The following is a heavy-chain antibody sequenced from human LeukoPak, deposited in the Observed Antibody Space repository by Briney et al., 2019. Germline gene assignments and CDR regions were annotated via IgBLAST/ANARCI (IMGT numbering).Heavy chain of an antibody. CDR3: ARDFYDFWSTCWFDP. V-gene: IGHV3-23*01. Sequence: PGGSLRLSCAASGFTFSSYAMSWVRQAPGKGLEWVSAISGSGGSTYYADSVKGRFTISRDNAKNSLYLQMNSLRAEDTAVYYCARDFYDFWSTCWFDPWGQGTLVTVSS. CDR1: GFTFSSYA. D-gene: IGHD3-3*01. CDR2: ISGSGGST. J-gene: IGHJ5*02.